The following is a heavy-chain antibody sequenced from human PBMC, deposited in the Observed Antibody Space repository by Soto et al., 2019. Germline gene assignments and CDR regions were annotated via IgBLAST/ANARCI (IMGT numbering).Heavy chain of an antibody. CDR1: GFTFSSYW. CDR3: ARALDFDY. Sequence: PGGSLRLSCAASGFTFSSYWKSWVRQAPGKGLEWVANIKQDGSQKYYVDSVKGRFTISRDNAKNSLYLQMNSLRAEDTAVYYCARALDFDYWGQGTLVTVSS. CDR2: IKQDGSQK. V-gene: IGHV3-7*03. J-gene: IGHJ4*02.